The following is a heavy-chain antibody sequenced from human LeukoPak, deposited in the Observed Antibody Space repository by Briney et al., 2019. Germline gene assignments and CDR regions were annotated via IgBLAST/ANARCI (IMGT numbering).Heavy chain of an antibody. V-gene: IGHV3-74*01. CDR1: VFTFSRNH. CDR2: FLGEGSRP. Sequence: GGALRHSCVASVFTFSRNHTHAVRPALENGVLWVSHFLGEGSRPTNAGSVRGGSTISRDNAANTLYLQKNSLRAEDTAVYYCVRGSVDCTRGVCDSPLFDYLGQGILVTVSS. D-gene: IGHD2-8*01. J-gene: IGHJ4*02. CDR3: VRGSVDCTRGVCDSPLFDY.